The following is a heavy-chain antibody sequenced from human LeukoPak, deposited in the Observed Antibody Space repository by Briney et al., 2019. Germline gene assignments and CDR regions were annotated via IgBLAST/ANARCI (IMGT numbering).Heavy chain of an antibody. Sequence: SETLSLTCAVYGGSFSGYYWSWIRQPPGKGLEWIGEINHSGSTNYNPSLKSRVTISVDTSKNQFSLKLSSVTAADTAVYYCARDGYSYGMGFYYWGQGTLVTVSS. D-gene: IGHD5-18*01. CDR2: INHSGST. CDR3: ARDGYSYGMGFYY. CDR1: GGSFSGYY. V-gene: IGHV4-34*01. J-gene: IGHJ4*02.